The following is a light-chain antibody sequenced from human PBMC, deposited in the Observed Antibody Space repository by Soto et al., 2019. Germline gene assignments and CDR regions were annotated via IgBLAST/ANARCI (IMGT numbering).Light chain of an antibody. J-gene: IGLJ3*02. CDR3: QSYDSSLSGWV. Sequence: QSVLTQSPSVSGAPGQRVTISCTGSSSNIGAGYDVHWYQQLPGTAPKVLIYGNNNRPSGVPDRFSGSKSGTSASLAITGLRAEDEADYYCQSYDSSLSGWVFGGGTKLTVL. CDR2: GNN. V-gene: IGLV1-40*01. CDR1: SSNIGAGYD.